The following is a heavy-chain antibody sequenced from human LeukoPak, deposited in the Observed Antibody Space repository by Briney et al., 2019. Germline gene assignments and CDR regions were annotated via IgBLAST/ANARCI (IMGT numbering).Heavy chain of an antibody. D-gene: IGHD3-22*01. Sequence: SVKVSCKASGYTFTSYAISWVRQAPGQGLEWMGGIIPIFGTANYAQKFQGRVTITADESTSTAYMELSSLRSEDTAVYYCARPNYYDSSGYYFPPDYRGQGTLVTVSS. J-gene: IGHJ4*02. V-gene: IGHV1-69*13. CDR1: GYTFTSYA. CDR2: IIPIFGTA. CDR3: ARPNYYDSSGYYFPPDY.